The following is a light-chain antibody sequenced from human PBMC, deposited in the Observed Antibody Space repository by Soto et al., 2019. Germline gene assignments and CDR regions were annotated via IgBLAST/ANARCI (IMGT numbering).Light chain of an antibody. Sequence: QSVLTQPPSASGTPGQRITISCSESRSNIGANPVNWYQQLPGTAPKLLIYGSDRRPSGVPDRFSGSKSATSASLAISGLQSADEADYYCASWDDSQSGFGLFGGGTKLTVL. V-gene: IGLV1-44*01. J-gene: IGLJ3*02. CDR3: ASWDDSQSGFGL. CDR2: GSD. CDR1: RSNIGANP.